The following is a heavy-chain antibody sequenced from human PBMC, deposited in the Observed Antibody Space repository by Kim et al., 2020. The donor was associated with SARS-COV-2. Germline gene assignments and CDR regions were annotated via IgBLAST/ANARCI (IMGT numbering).Heavy chain of an antibody. CDR2: IYPGDSDT. J-gene: IGHJ4*02. Sequence: GESLKISCKGSGYSFTSYWIGWVRQMPGKGLEWMGIIYPGDSDTRYSPSFQGQVTISADKSISTAYLQWSSLKASDTAMYYCARALTRAGWVAATPGYWGQGTLVTVSS. D-gene: IGHD2-15*01. V-gene: IGHV5-51*01. CDR3: ARALTRAGWVAATPGY. CDR1: GYSFTSYW.